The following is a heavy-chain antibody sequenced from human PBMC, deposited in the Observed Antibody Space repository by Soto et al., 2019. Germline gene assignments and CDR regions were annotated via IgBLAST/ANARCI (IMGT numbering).Heavy chain of an antibody. V-gene: IGHV3-30-3*01. CDR2: ISYDGSNN. J-gene: IGHJ6*02. CDR3: ARGDGPHYFYGMDV. CDR1: GLTFSSNA. Sequence: QVQLVESGGGVVQPGRSLRLSCAASGLTFSSNAMNWVRQAPGKGLEWVAVISYDGSNNCYAGSVKGRFTISRDNSKNTLYLQMNSLRAEDTAVYYCARGDGPHYFYGMDVWGQGTTVTVSS.